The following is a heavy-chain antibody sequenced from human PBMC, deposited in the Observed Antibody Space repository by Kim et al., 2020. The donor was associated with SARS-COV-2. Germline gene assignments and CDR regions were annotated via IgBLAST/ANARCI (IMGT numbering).Heavy chain of an antibody. J-gene: IGHJ4*02. CDR3: ARGALIDYDILTGYYVSPYFDY. D-gene: IGHD3-9*01. V-gene: IGHV3-21*01. CDR2: ISSSSSYI. CDR1: GFTFSSYS. Sequence: GGSLRLSCAASGFTFSSYSMNWVRQAPGKGLEWVSSISSSSSYIYYADSVKGRFTISRDNAKNSLYLQMNSLRAEDTAVYYCARGALIDYDILTGYYVSPYFDYWGQGTWSPSPQ.